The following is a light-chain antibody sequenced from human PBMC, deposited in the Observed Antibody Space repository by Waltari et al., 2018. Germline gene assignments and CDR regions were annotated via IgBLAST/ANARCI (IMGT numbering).Light chain of an antibody. CDR1: QSVSSSS. Sequence: EIVLTQSPATLSWSPGERATLSCSASQSVSSSSLAWYQQNPGQAPRVLIHGASNRATGIPDRFSGSGSGTDFTLTISRLEPEDFAVYYCQQYGSSPWTFGQGTKVEIK. CDR2: GAS. V-gene: IGKV3-20*01. CDR3: QQYGSSPWT. J-gene: IGKJ1*01.